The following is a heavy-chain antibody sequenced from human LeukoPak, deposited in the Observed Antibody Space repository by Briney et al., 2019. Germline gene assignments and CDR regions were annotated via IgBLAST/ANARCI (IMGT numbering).Heavy chain of an antibody. Sequence: EPGGSLRLSCAASGFNNVWMHWVRQAPGKGLEWVGRIKSKAHGGTTDYAAPVKGRFTISRDDSKNTLYLQMNSLKTEDTAVYYCWDTNWNGDWDYWGQGTMVTVSS. CDR3: WDTNWNGDWDY. V-gene: IGHV3-15*01. D-gene: IGHD1-1*01. J-gene: IGHJ3*01. CDR2: IKSKAHGGTT. CDR1: GFNNVW.